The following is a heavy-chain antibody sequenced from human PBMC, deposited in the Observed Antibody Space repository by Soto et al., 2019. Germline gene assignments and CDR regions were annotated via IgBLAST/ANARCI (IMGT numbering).Heavy chain of an antibody. V-gene: IGHV3-30-3*01. CDR1: EFTFGDYA. Sequence: QVQLVESGGGVVQPGRSLRLSCAASEFTFGDYAMHWVRQAPGKGLEWVAVISDDGDKVFYADSMKDRLTISRDNSKSTLFLQLTSLGPEDTALYYCARAHYHDSSGPNGHAFDIWGQGTLVTVSS. CDR3: ARAHYHDSSGPNGHAFDI. D-gene: IGHD3-22*01. CDR2: ISDDGDKV. J-gene: IGHJ3*02.